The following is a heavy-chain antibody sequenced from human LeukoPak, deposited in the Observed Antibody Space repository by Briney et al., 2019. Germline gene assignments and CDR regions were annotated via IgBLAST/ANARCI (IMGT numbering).Heavy chain of an antibody. CDR3: ARDLFRYYDSTTYTRFLDY. V-gene: IGHV1-69*04. Sequence: ASVKVSCKASGGTFSSYAISWVRQAPGQGLEWMGRIIPILGIANYAQKFQGRVTITADKSTSTAYMELSSLRSEDTAVYYCARDLFRYYDSTTYTRFLDYWGQGTLVTVSS. J-gene: IGHJ4*02. CDR1: GGTFSSYA. CDR2: IIPILGIA. D-gene: IGHD3-22*01.